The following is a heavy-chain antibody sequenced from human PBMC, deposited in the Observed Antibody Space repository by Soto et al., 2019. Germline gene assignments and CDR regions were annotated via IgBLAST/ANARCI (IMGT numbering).Heavy chain of an antibody. CDR3: ARDDGVFSELIIAAAALGAFDI. Sequence: SWGSLRLCCAASGFTFSSYWMSWVRQAPGKGLEWVANIKQDGSEKYYVDSVKGRFTISRDNAKNSLYLQMNSLRAEDTAVYYCARDDGVFSELIIAAAALGAFDIWGQGTMVTVSS. V-gene: IGHV3-7*01. CDR2: IKQDGSEK. CDR1: GFTFSSYW. J-gene: IGHJ3*02. D-gene: IGHD6-13*01.